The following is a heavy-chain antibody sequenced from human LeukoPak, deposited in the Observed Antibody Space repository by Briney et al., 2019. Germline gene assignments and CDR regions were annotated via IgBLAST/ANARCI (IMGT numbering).Heavy chain of an antibody. CDR2: IKSKTDGGTK. CDR3: TTGYCSSTSCYPVEYGMDV. CDR1: GFTFSNAW. V-gene: IGHV3-15*01. Sequence: PGGSLRLSCAASGFTFSNAWMSWVRQAPGKGLEWVGRIKSKTDGGTKDYAAPVKGRFTISRDDSKNTLYLQMNSLKTEDTAVYYCTTGYCSSTSCYPVEYGMDVWGKGTTVTVSS. D-gene: IGHD2-2*01. J-gene: IGHJ6*04.